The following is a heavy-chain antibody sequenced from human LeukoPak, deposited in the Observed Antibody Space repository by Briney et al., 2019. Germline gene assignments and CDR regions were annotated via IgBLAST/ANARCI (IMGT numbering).Heavy chain of an antibody. CDR3: ATGHYDRSGFYTLAFDI. CDR1: GYTLIELS. J-gene: IGHJ3*02. V-gene: IGHV1-24*01. D-gene: IGHD3-22*01. CDR2: FDPKDGQT. Sequence: GASVTVSFKFSGYTLIELSMHWVRPAPGKGLEWMGGFDPKDGQTIYEQKFQGRVTMTEDTSTDTGYMDLSSLRSEDTAVYYCATGHYDRSGFYTLAFDIWGQGTAVTVSS.